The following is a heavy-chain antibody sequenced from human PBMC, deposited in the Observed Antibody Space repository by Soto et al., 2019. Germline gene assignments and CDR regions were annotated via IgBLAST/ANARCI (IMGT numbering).Heavy chain of an antibody. CDR2: ISVYNGNT. CDR1: GYTFTSYG. CDR3: ARAPTYSSGLCGADY. Sequence: QVQLVQSGAEVKKPGASVKVSCKASGYTFTSYGISWVRQAPGQGLEGMGWISVYNGNTNYAQKIQGRVTMTTETSTSTAHMELRSLRSDDTAVYYCARAPTYSSGLCGADYWGQGTLVTVSS. D-gene: IGHD6-19*01. J-gene: IGHJ4*02. V-gene: IGHV1-18*04.